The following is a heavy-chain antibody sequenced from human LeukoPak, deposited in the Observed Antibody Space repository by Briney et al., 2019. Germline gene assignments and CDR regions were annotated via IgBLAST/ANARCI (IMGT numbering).Heavy chain of an antibody. D-gene: IGHD2-2*01. CDR3: AGYPEGPVVPAAMGSDYYYYMDV. CDR2: IIPIFGTA. J-gene: IGHJ6*03. Sequence: SVKVSRKASGGTFSSYSIRWVRQAPGQGLEWMGRIIPIFGTASYAKKFQGRVTITTDESTSTAYMELSSLRSEDTAVYYCAGYPEGPVVPAAMGSDYYYYMDVWGKGTTVTVSS. CDR1: GGTFSSYS. V-gene: IGHV1-69*05.